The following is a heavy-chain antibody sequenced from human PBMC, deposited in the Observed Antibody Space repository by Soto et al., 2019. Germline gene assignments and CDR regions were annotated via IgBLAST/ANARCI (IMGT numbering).Heavy chain of an antibody. J-gene: IGHJ6*02. CDR1: GGTFSSYV. CDR2: IIPIFGTA. V-gene: IGHV1-69*13. Sequence: ASVKLSCKAFGGTFSSYVISLVRQAPRQGLEWMGGIIPIFGTANYAQKFQGRVTITADESTSTAYMELSSLRSEDTAVYYCGRDVISKEGLRFLEWLSRPYYYHYGMEVWRQGTTVTVSS. CDR3: GRDVISKEGLRFLEWLSRPYYYHYGMEV. D-gene: IGHD3-3*01.